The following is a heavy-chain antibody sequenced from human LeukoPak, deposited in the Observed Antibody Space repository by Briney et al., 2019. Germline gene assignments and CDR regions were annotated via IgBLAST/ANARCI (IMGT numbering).Heavy chain of an antibody. CDR2: ISGSGGST. CDR3: AKSLIFDRFDY. D-gene: IGHD3-16*01. CDR1: GFIFSSYA. V-gene: IGHV3-23*01. J-gene: IGHJ4*02. Sequence: GGSLRLSCAASGFIFSSYAMSWVRRAPGKGLEWVSAISGSGGSTYYADSVKGRFTISRDNSKNTLYLQMNSLRAEDTAVYYCAKSLIFDRFDYWGQGTLVTVSS.